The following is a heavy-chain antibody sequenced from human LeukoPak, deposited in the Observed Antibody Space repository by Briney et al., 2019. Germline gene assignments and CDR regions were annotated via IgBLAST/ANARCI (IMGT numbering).Heavy chain of an antibody. CDR3: ARQGAAGKYYYYYMDV. CDR1: GYSFTSYW. D-gene: IGHD6-13*01. CDR2: IYPGDPDT. J-gene: IGHJ6*03. V-gene: IGHV5-51*01. Sequence: GESLKISCKGSGYSFTSYWIGWVRQLPGKGLEWMGIIYPGDPDTRYSPSFQGQVPISADKSISTAYLQWSSLKASDTAIYYCARQGAAGKYYYYYMDVWGKGTTVTVSS.